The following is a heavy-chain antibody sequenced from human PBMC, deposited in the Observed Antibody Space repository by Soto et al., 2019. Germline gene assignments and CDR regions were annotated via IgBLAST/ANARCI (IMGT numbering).Heavy chain of an antibody. CDR2: INPNSGGT. V-gene: IGHV1-2*02. Sequence: ASVKVSCKASGYTFTGYYMHWVRQAPGQGLEWMGWINPNSGGTNYAQKFQGRVTMTRDTSISTAYMELSRLRSDDTAVYYCARVAEPYYYYGMDVWGQGTTVTASS. CDR3: ARVAEPYYYYGMDV. D-gene: IGHD2-15*01. CDR1: GYTFTGYY. J-gene: IGHJ6*02.